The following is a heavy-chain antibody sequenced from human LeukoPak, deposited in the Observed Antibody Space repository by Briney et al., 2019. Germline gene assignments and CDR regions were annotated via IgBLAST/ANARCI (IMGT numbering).Heavy chain of an antibody. V-gene: IGHV3-23*01. Sequence: GGSLRLSCAASGFTFSSYAMTWVRQAPGKGLEWVSAISGSGGSTYYADSVKGRFTISRGNSKNTLYLQMNSLRAEDTAVYYCAKDQGGYDLTDFDYWGQGTLVTVSS. J-gene: IGHJ4*02. CDR2: ISGSGGST. CDR1: GFTFSSYA. D-gene: IGHD5-12*01. CDR3: AKDQGGYDLTDFDY.